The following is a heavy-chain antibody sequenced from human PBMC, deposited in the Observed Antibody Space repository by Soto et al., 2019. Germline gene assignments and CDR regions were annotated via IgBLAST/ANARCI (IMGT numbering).Heavy chain of an antibody. V-gene: IGHV4-4*07. J-gene: IGHJ4*02. CDR1: GGSISSYY. D-gene: IGHD6-13*01. CDR3: AKVGQHQLSFDY. CDR2: IYTSGRT. Sequence: QVQLQESGPGLVKPSETLSLTCTVSGGSISSYYWSWIRQPAGKGLEWIGRIYTSGRTNYNPSLKNRVTMSVDTSKNQFSLKLSSVTAADTAVYYCAKVGQHQLSFDYWGQGTLVTVSS.